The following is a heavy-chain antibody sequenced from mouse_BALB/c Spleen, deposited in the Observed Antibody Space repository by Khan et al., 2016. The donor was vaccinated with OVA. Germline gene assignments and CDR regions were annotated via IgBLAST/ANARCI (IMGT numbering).Heavy chain of an antibody. J-gene: IGHJ2*01. CDR2: ISSGGSYT. D-gene: IGHD2-2*01. CDR1: GFTFSSYD. CDR3: ARVYFGYHDY. Sequence: EVELVESGGDLVKPGGSLKLSCVASGFTFSSYDMSWLRQTPEKRLEWVATISSGGSYTYYPDSVQGRFTISRDNAKNNLYLQMSSLRSEDTAIYFCARVYFGYHDYWGQGTTLTVCS. V-gene: IGHV5-9-3*01.